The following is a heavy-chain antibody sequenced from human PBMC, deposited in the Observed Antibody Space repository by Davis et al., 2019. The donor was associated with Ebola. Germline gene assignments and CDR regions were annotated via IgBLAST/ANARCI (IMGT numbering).Heavy chain of an antibody. J-gene: IGHJ3*02. CDR3: AKVGRQRQVRNGFDI. D-gene: IGHD6-25*01. V-gene: IGHV3-30*18. CDR1: GFIFSNYG. CDR2: ISYAGSNE. Sequence: GESLKISCEASGFIFSNYGMYWVRQAPGKGLEWVAVISYAGSNEYYADSVKGRFTISRDNSKTLGYLQMNSLRTEDTALYYCAKVGRQRQVRNGFDIGGEGTMVTVSS.